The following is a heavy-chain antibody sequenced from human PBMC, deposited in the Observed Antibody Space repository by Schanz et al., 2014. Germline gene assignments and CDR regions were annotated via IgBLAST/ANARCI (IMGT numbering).Heavy chain of an antibody. D-gene: IGHD3-3*02. CDR1: GYTFTAYF. V-gene: IGHV1-2*06. J-gene: IGHJ6*02. Sequence: QVLLVQSGAEVKQPGASVKVSCKASGYTFTAYFIHWVRQAPGQGLEWMGRISPNSGDTHSAQKFQGRVTMTWERSISTANMELSRLRSDDTAVYYCARENKDYDSILNKFFHYGLDLWGQGPTVTVSS. CDR3: ARENKDYDSILNKFFHYGLDL. CDR2: ISPNSGDT.